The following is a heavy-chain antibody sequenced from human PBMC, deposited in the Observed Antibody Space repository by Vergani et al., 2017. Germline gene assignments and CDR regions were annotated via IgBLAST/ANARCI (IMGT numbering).Heavy chain of an antibody. CDR1: GFTFSSYW. Sequence: EVQLVESGGGLVQPGGSLRLSCAASGFTFSSYWMSWVRQAPGKGLEWVANIKQDGSEKYYVDSVKGRFTISRDNSKNSLYLQMNSLRTEDTALYYCAKSGSYGYYFDYWGQGTLVTVSS. CDR3: AKSGSYGYYFDY. CDR2: IKQDGSEK. J-gene: IGHJ4*02. D-gene: IGHD1-26*01. V-gene: IGHV3-7*03.